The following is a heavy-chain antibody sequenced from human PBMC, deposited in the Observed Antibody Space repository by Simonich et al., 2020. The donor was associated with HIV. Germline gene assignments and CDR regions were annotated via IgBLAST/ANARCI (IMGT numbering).Heavy chain of an antibody. Sequence: QVQLQESGPGLVKPSETLSLTCTVSGGSLSTYYWSWIRQPPGKGLEWIGYIYYSGSTNYHPTLKSRVTISVDTSKNQFSLKLSSVTAADTAVYYCARRGHYYDSFDLWGRGTLVTVSS. D-gene: IGHD3-22*01. CDR3: ARRGHYYDSFDL. CDR1: GGSLSTYY. J-gene: IGHJ2*01. V-gene: IGHV4-59*12. CDR2: IYYSGST.